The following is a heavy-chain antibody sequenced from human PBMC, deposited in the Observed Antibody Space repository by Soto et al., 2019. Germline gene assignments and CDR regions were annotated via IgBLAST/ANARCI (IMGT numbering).Heavy chain of an antibody. J-gene: IGHJ4*02. CDR1: GFTFSSYS. D-gene: IGHD2-21*01. V-gene: IGHV3-21*04. CDR2: ISSSSSYI. Sequence: EVQLVESGGGLVKPGGSLRLSCAASGFTFSSYSMNWVRQAPGKGLEWVSSISSSSSYIYYADSVKGRFTISRDNSRNTVYLQMTDLRADDTAVYYCAKDAVYNDGLWLMDHWGQGTQVTVSS. CDR3: AKDAVYNDGLWLMDH.